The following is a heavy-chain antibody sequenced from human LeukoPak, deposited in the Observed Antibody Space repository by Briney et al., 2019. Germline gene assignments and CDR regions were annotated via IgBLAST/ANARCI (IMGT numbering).Heavy chain of an antibody. V-gene: IGHV4-38-2*02. CDR2: IYHSGST. CDR3: AAYRYDSSGYFDY. D-gene: IGHD3-22*01. Sequence: SEALSLTCTVSGYSISSGYYWGWIRQPPGKGLEWIGSIYHSGSTYYNPSLKSRVTISVDTSKNQFSLKLSSVTAADTAVYYCAAYRYDSSGYFDYWGQGTLVTVSS. CDR1: GYSISSGYY. J-gene: IGHJ4*02.